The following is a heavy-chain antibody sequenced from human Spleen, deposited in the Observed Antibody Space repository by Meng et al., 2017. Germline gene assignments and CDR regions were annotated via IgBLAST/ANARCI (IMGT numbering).Heavy chain of an antibody. D-gene: IGHD3-16*02. V-gene: IGHV4-39*01. Sequence: QVQLQESGPGLVQPSETLSLTCTVSGASISSSSYYWGWIRQPPGKGLEWIGTTYYSGSTYYNPSLKSRVTIFVDTSKNQFSLKLSSVTAADTAVYYCARRRELSVSFDYWGQGTLVTVSS. CDR3: ARRRELSVSFDY. CDR2: TYYSGST. J-gene: IGHJ4*02. CDR1: GASISSSSYY.